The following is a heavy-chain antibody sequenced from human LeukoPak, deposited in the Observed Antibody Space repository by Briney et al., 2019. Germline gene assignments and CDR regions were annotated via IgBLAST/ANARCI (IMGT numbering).Heavy chain of an antibody. V-gene: IGHV3-74*01. CDR3: ARDRSTVTGHCTGDNCYAELG. D-gene: IGHD2-15*01. CDR2: ISSEGSRP. J-gene: IGHJ4*02. Sequence: GGSLRLSCAASGFTFSSHWMHWVRQAPGKGLVWVSGISSEGSRPRYADSVNGRFTISRDNAKNTLYLQMNSLRTEDTAVYYCARDRSTVTGHCTGDNCYAELGRGQGTQVIVSS. CDR1: GFTFSSHW.